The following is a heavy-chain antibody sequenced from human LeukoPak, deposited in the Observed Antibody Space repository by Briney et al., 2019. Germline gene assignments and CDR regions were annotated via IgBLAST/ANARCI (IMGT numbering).Heavy chain of an antibody. Sequence: GGSLRLSCAGSGFTFSHYSMNWVRQAPGKGLEWVSSIGSTLGHIYYADSVKGRFTISRDNSKNTLYLQMNSLRAEDTAVYYCAKSWSGYFKYYFDYWGQGTLVTVSS. D-gene: IGHD3-3*01. CDR2: IGSTLGHI. CDR3: AKSWSGYFKYYFDY. CDR1: GFTFSHYS. V-gene: IGHV3-21*04. J-gene: IGHJ4*02.